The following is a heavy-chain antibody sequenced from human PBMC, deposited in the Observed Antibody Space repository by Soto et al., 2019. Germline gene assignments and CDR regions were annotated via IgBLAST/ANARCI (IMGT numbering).Heavy chain of an antibody. D-gene: IGHD6-6*01. CDR1: GYTFTGYY. CDR2: XNLXCGGX. J-gene: IGHJ4*02. CDR3: AREVNEYSSSELDY. V-gene: IGHV1-2*02. Sequence: GASMKVSYMASGYTFTGYYMHWVRQATCQGLEWXGWXNLXCGGXNXXXXXXGRGTMTRDTSISTAYMELSRLRSDDMAVYYCAREVNEYSSSELDYWGQGTLVTVSS.